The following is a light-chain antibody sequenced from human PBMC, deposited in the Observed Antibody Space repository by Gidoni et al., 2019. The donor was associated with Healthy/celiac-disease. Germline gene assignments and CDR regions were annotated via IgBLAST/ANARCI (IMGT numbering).Light chain of an antibody. J-gene: IGKJ4*01. Sequence: DIQMTQSPSSLSASVGDRVTITCRASQSISSYLNWYQQKPGKAPKLLIYAASSLQSGVPSRFSGSGSGTDVTLTISSLQPEDFATYYGQQSYSTPTFGGGTKVEIK. V-gene: IGKV1-39*01. CDR3: QQSYSTPT. CDR1: QSISSY. CDR2: AAS.